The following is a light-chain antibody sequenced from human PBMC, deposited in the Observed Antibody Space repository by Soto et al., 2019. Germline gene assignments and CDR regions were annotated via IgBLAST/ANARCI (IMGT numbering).Light chain of an antibody. CDR3: QQYYSTLLIT. V-gene: IGKV4-1*01. Sequence: DIVMTQPPDSLAVSLGERATINCKSSQSVLYSSNNKNYLAWYQQKPGQPPKLLIYWASTRESGVPDRFSGSGSGTDFTLTISSLQAEDVAVYYCQQYYSTLLITFGQGTRLEI. CDR2: WAS. J-gene: IGKJ5*01. CDR1: QSVLYSSNNKNY.